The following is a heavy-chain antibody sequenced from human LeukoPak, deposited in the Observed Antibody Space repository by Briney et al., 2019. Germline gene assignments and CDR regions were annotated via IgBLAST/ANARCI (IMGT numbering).Heavy chain of an antibody. CDR3: ARGGLTIFGPPTDY. CDR1: GGTFSSYA. J-gene: IGHJ4*02. D-gene: IGHD3-9*01. V-gene: IGHV1-69*13. Sequence: SVKVSCKASGGTFSSYAISWVRQAPGQGLEWMGGIIPIFGTVNYAQKFQGRVTITADESTSTAYMELSSLISDDTAVYYCARGGLTIFGPPTDYWGQGTLVTVSS. CDR2: IIPIFGTV.